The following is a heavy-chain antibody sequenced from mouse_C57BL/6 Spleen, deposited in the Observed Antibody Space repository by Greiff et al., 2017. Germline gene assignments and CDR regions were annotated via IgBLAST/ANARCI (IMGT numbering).Heavy chain of an antibody. CDR1: GYTFTDYY. D-gene: IGHD2-5*01. CDR2: INPNNGGT. Sequence: EVKLLQSGPELVKPGASVKISCKASGYTFTDYYMNWVKQSHGKSLEWIGDINPNNGGTSYNQKFKGKATLTVDKSSSTAYMELRSLTSEDSAVYYCAREGNYSNYDWFAYWGQGTLVTVSA. V-gene: IGHV1-26*01. CDR3: AREGNYSNYDWFAY. J-gene: IGHJ3*01.